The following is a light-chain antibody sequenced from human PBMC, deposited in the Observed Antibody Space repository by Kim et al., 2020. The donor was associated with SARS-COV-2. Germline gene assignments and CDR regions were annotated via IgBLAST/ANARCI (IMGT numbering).Light chain of an antibody. V-gene: IGKV1-17*02. CDR1: QGIRNY. Sequence: IQVTQSPASLSASVGDTVTITCRASQGIRNYVGWYQQKPGRAPKRLIYAASNLQSGVPPRFSGSGSGTDFTLTINNLQPEDFATYYCQQDNIYPITFGGGTRVEIK. CDR3: QQDNIYPIT. J-gene: IGKJ5*01. CDR2: AAS.